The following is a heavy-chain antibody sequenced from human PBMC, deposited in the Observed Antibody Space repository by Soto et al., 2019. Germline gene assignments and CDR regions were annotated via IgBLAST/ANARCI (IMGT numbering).Heavy chain of an antibody. Sequence: QTGGSLRLSCAASGFTFSSYGIHWVRQAPCKGLEWVAVISYDGSNKYYADSVKGRFTISRDNSKNTLYLKMNSLRAEDTAVYYCAKEEPDKPYDSSGYSLPLSWGQGTLGTVLL. V-gene: IGHV3-30*18. CDR3: AKEEPDKPYDSSGYSLPLS. D-gene: IGHD3-22*01. CDR1: GFTFSSYG. CDR2: ISYDGSNK. J-gene: IGHJ4*01.